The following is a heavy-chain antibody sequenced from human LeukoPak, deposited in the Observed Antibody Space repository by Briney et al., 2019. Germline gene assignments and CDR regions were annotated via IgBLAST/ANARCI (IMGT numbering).Heavy chain of an antibody. V-gene: IGHV4-4*07. CDR3: ARDYIAVADGAFDI. Sequence: SETLSLTCTVSGGSISSYYWSWIRQPAGKGLEWIGRIYTSGSTNYNPSLKSRVTMSVDMSKNQFSLKLSSVTAADTAVYYCARDYIAVADGAFDIWGQGTMVTVSS. J-gene: IGHJ3*02. CDR1: GGSISSYY. D-gene: IGHD6-19*01. CDR2: IYTSGST.